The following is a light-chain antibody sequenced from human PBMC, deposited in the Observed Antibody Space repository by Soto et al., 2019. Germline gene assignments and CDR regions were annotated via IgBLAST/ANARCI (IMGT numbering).Light chain of an antibody. V-gene: IGKV3-15*01. J-gene: IGKJ1*01. CDR2: GAS. CDR1: QSVSSN. CDR3: QHYNNWPRT. Sequence: EMVRTQSPATLSVSPGERATLSCRASQSVSSNLAWYQQKPGQAPRLLIYGASTRATGIPARFSGSGSGTEFTLTFSSLQSEDFAVYYCQHYNNWPRTFGQGTKVEIK.